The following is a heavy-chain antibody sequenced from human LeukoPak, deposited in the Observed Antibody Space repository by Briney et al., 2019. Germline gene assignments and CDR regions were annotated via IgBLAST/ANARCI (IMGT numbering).Heavy chain of an antibody. D-gene: IGHD3-22*01. V-gene: IGHV3-23*01. Sequence: PGGSLRLSCAASGFTFSSYAMSWVRQAPGKGLEWVSAISGSGGSTYYADSVKGRFTISRDNSKNTLYLQMNSLRAEDTAVYYCAKDTVESGLYYYDSSGLYWGQGTLVTVSS. CDR3: AKDTVESGLYYYDSSGLY. J-gene: IGHJ4*02. CDR1: GFTFSSYA. CDR2: ISGSGGST.